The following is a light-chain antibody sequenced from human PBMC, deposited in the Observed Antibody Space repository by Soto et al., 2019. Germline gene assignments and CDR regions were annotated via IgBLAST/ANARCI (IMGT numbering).Light chain of an antibody. V-gene: IGLV2-23*02. J-gene: IGLJ1*01. CDR2: DIS. Sequence: QSALTQPASVSGSPGQSITISCTGTSSDVGSYNLVSWYQQHPGKAPKLMIYDISKRPSGVSNRFSGSKSGTSASLAITGLQADDEADYYYQSYDDSLSVHYVFGTGTKVTVL. CDR3: QSYDDSLSVHYV. CDR1: SSDVGSYNL.